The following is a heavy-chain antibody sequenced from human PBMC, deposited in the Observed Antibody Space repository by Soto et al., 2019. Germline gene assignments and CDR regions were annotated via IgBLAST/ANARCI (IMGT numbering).Heavy chain of an antibody. CDR1: GGSISSGGYY. Sequence: QVQLQESGPGLVKPSQTLSLTCTVSGGSISSGGYYWSWIRQHPGKGLEWIGYIYYSGSTYYNPSLKSRVTISVDTSKNQFSLNLSSVTAADTAVYYCARVRDDFWSGYYMDYWGQGTLVTVSS. V-gene: IGHV4-31*03. CDR2: IYYSGST. J-gene: IGHJ4*02. D-gene: IGHD3-3*01. CDR3: ARVRDDFWSGYYMDY.